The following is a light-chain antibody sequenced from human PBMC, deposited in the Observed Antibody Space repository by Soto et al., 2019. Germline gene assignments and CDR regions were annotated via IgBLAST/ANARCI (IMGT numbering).Light chain of an antibody. CDR1: QSVSSN. CDR2: GAS. J-gene: IGKJ1*01. CDR3: QQYNNWPPDRT. Sequence: EIVMTQSPATLSVSPGERATLSCRASQSVSSNLAWYQQKPGQAPRLLIYGASTRATGIPARFSGSGSGTEFTLTTSSRQSEDFAIYFCQQYNNWPPDRTFGQGTKVEIK. V-gene: IGKV3-15*01.